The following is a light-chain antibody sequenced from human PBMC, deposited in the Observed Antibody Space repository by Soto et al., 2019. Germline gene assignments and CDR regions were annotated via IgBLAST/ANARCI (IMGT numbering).Light chain of an antibody. Sequence: EIVLTQSPGTLSLSPGERATLSCRASQSVNSRDLAWYRPTPGQAPSLLIYGASNRATGIPDRFSGSGSGTDFTLTISRLAPEDFAVYYGLRYGDSPPAYTFGQGTKLEIK. CDR2: GAS. J-gene: IGKJ2*01. V-gene: IGKV3-20*01. CDR3: LRYGDSPPAYT. CDR1: QSVNSRD.